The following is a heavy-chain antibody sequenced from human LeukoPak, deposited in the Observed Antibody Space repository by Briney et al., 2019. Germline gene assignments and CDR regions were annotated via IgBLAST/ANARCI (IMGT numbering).Heavy chain of an antibody. CDR2: INYRESS. Sequence: PSETLSLTCTVSGGSISSGDWYWIRTPRPPGVGRVGVGYINYRESSYHYPSRKGRVSISVDTSQNHLSLKPGSVTTADTAVYYCARDAYYDFWSGYYGGYGMDVWGQGTTVTVSS. CDR1: GGSISSGDWY. V-gene: IGHV4-30-4*01. D-gene: IGHD3-3*01. CDR3: ARDAYYDFWSGYYGGYGMDV. J-gene: IGHJ6*02.